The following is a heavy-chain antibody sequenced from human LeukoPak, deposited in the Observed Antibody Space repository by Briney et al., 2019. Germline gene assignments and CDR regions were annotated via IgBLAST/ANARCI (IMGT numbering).Heavy chain of an antibody. CDR3: ASSGWD. J-gene: IGHJ4*02. Sequence: ASVKVSCKASGGTFSSYAISWVRQAPGQGLEWMGRIIPILGIANYAQKFQGRVTMTRDTSTSTVYMELSSLRSEDTAVYYCASSGWDWGQGTLVTVSS. CDR1: GGTFSSYA. V-gene: IGHV1-69*04. CDR2: IIPILGIA. D-gene: IGHD6-19*01.